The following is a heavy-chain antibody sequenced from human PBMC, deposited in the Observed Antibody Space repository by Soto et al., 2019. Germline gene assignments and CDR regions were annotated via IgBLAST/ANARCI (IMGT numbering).Heavy chain of an antibody. CDR2: ISYDGSNK. CDR3: ARLSPWTYYYYGMDV. D-gene: IGHD3-3*01. V-gene: IGHV3-30*03. J-gene: IGHJ6*02. CDR1: GVTFSSYG. Sequence: AGGALRLSCAASGVTFSSYGMHWVRQAPGKGLEWVAVISYDGSNKYYADSVKGRFTISRDNSKNTLYLQMNSLRAEDTAVYYCARLSPWTYYYYGMDVWGQGTTVTVSS.